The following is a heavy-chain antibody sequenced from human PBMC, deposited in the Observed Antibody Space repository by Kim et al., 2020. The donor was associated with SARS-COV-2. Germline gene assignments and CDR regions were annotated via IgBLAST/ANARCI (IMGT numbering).Heavy chain of an antibody. V-gene: IGHV3-23*01. J-gene: IGHJ4*02. Sequence: GGSLRLSCAASGFTFSSYAMSWVRQAPGKGLEWVSAISGSGGSTYYADSVKGRFTISRDNSKNTLYLQMNSLRAEDTAVYYCAKGRGDDSSGYYSADYFDYWGQGTLVTVSS. D-gene: IGHD3-22*01. CDR2: ISGSGGST. CDR1: GFTFSSYA. CDR3: AKGRGDDSSGYYSADYFDY.